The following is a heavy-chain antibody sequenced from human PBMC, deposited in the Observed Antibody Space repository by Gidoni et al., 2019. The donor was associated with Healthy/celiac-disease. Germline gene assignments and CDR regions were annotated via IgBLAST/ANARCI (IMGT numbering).Heavy chain of an antibody. V-gene: IGHV3-21*01. CDR3: ARDILFDGDLLEYYFDY. J-gene: IGHJ4*02. Sequence: EVQLVESGGGLVKPGGSLRLSCAASGFSFSSCSMNWVRQAPGKGLEWVSSISSSSSYIYYADSVKGRFTISRDNAKNSLYLQMNSLRAEDTAVYYCARDILFDGDLLEYYFDYWGQGTLVTVSS. CDR2: ISSSSSYI. CDR1: GFSFSSCS. D-gene: IGHD4-17*01.